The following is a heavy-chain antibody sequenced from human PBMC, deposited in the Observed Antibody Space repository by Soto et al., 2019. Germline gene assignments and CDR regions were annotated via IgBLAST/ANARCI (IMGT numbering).Heavy chain of an antibody. J-gene: IGHJ4*02. CDR3: ARVLAYGGPYYDFWSGYIAPQTAFDY. D-gene: IGHD3-3*01. V-gene: IGHV4-31*03. CDR2: IYYSGST. CDR1: GGSISSGGYY. Sequence: PSETLSLTCTVSGGSISSGGYYWSWIRQHPGKGLEWIGYIYYSGSTYYNPSLKSRVTISVDTSKNQFSLKLSSVTAADTAVYYCARVLAYGGPYYDFWSGYIAPQTAFDYWGQGTLVTVSS.